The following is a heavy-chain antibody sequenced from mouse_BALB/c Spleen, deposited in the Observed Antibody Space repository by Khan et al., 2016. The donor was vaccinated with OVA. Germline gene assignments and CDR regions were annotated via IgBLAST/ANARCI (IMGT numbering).Heavy chain of an antibody. CDR2: INYSGST. CDR1: GYSITSEYA. D-gene: IGHD2-4*01. J-gene: IGHJ3*01. Sequence: EVQLQVSGPRLVKPSQSLSLTCTVTGYSITSEYAWNWIRQFPGNKLEWMGYINYSGSTRFNPSLKSRTSIIRDTSKNQFFLQLNSVTTEDTATYYCTRKDYYDYDPFPYWGQGTLVTVSA. CDR3: TRKDYYDYDPFPY. V-gene: IGHV3-2*02.